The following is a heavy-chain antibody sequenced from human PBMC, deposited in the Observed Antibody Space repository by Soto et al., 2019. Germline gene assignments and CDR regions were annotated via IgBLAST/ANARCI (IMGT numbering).Heavy chain of an antibody. CDR1: GYTFTSYG. J-gene: IGHJ4*02. Sequence: ASVKVSCKASGYTFTSYGISWVRQAPRQGLEWMGWISAYNGNTNYAQKLQGRVTMTTDTSTSTAYMELRSLRSDDTAVYYCARFYCSGGSCYSPYYFDYWGQGTLVTVSS. D-gene: IGHD2-15*01. V-gene: IGHV1-18*01. CDR2: ISAYNGNT. CDR3: ARFYCSGGSCYSPYYFDY.